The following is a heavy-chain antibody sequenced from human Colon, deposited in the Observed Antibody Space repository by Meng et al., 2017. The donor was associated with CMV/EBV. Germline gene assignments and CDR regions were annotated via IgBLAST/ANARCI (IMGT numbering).Heavy chain of an antibody. CDR3: ARNEKSSRRLPYDY. J-gene: IGHJ4*02. Sequence: GESLKFSCAASGFTFSSYWMSWVRQAPGKGLEWVANIKQDGSEKYYVDSVKGRFTISRDNAKNSLYLQMNSLRAEDTAVYYCARNEKSSRRLPYDYWGQGTLVTVSS. CDR1: GFTFSSYW. CDR2: IKQDGSEK. V-gene: IGHV3-7*01. D-gene: IGHD2-2*01.